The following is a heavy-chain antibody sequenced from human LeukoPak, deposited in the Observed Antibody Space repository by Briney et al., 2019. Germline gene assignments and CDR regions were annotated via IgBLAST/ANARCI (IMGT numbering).Heavy chain of an antibody. Sequence: SVKVSCKASGGTFSSYAISWVRQAPGQGLEGMGGLIPIFGTANYAQKFQGRVTITADKSTSTAYMELSSLRSEDTAVYYCARVSSGRDYGGYFDYWGQGTLVTVSS. J-gene: IGHJ4*02. CDR2: LIPIFGTA. V-gene: IGHV1-69*06. CDR1: GGTFSSYA. CDR3: ARVSSGRDYGGYFDY. D-gene: IGHD6-19*01.